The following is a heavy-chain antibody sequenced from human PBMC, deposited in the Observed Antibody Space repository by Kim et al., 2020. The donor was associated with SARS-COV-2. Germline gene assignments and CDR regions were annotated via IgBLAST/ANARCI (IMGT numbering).Heavy chain of an antibody. V-gene: IGHV1-69*01. J-gene: IGHJ4*02. CDR3: ARGACGGDCPDLPDY. D-gene: IGHD2-21*02. Sequence: QKFQGRVTITADESTSTAYMELSSLRSEDTAVYYCARGACGGDCPDLPDYWGQGTLVTVSS.